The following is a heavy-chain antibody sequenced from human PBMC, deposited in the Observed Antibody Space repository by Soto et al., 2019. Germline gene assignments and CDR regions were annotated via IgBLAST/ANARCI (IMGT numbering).Heavy chain of an antibody. CDR3: AKGNSWSPALVLDI. J-gene: IGHJ3*02. Sequence: PGGSLRLSCSASGFTFSSYAMNWVRQAPGKGLEWVSAISGIGCSTYYADSVKGLFTISRDSSKNTLYLQMNSLRAEDTAVYYCAKGNSWSPALVLDIWGQGTMVTVSS. CDR2: ISGIGCST. CDR1: GFTFSSYA. V-gene: IGHV3-23*01. D-gene: IGHD1-7*01.